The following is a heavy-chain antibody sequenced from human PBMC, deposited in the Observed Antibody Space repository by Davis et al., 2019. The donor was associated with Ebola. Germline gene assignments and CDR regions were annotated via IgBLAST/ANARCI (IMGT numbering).Heavy chain of an antibody. V-gene: IGHV4-30-2*01. CDR3: ARAPLGYNYFDY. CDR2: IYHSGST. Sequence: LRLSCAVSGDSISTGGYSWSWIRQPPGKGLEWIGYIYHSGSTYYNPSLKSRVAISLDRSKNQFSLKLNSVTAADTAVYFCARAPLGYNYFDYWGQGTLVTVSS. D-gene: IGHD5-24*01. CDR1: GDSISTGGYS. J-gene: IGHJ4*02.